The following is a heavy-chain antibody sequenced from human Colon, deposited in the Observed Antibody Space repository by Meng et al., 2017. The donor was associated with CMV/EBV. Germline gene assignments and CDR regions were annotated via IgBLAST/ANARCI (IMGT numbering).Heavy chain of an antibody. CDR1: GFTFSGFA. CDR3: ARPITPGGYFDY. CDR2: ISGTGANI. V-gene: IGHV3-23*01. Sequence: GGSLRLSCAASGFTFSGFAMSWVRQAPGKGLEWVSTISGTGANIYYADSVKGRFTISRDDAENSLYLQMNSLRAEDTALYYCARPITPGGYFDYWGQGTLVTVSS. D-gene: IGHD1-14*01. J-gene: IGHJ4*01.